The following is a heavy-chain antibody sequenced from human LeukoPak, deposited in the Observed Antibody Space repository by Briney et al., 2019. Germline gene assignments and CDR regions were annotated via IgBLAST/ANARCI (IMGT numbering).Heavy chain of an antibody. J-gene: IGHJ4*02. CDR2: INPNSGGT. D-gene: IGHD6-19*01. CDR1: GYTFTGYY. V-gene: IGHV1-2*06. CDR3: ARERYSSNLRYFDY. Sequence: ASVKVSCKASGYTFTGYYMHWVRQAPGQGLEWMGRINPNSGGTNYVQKFQGRVTMTRDTSISTAYMELSRLRSDDTAVYYCARERYSSNLRYFDYWGQGTLVTVSS.